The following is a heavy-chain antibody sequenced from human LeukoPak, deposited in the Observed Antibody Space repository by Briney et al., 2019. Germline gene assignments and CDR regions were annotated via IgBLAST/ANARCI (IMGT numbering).Heavy chain of an antibody. V-gene: IGHV3-21*01. J-gene: IGHJ4*02. CDR1: GFTFSSYS. Sequence: GGSLRLSCAASGFTFSSYSMNWVRQAPGKGLEWVSSISSSSSYIYYADSVKGRFTISRDNAKNSLYLQMNSLRAEDTAVYYCARDEGAEQWLVQAGNLDYWGQGTLVTVSS. CDR3: ARDEGAEQWLVQAGNLDY. CDR2: ISSSSSYI. D-gene: IGHD6-19*01.